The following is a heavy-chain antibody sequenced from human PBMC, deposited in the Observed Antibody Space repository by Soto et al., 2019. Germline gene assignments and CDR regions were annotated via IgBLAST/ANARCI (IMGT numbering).Heavy chain of an antibody. J-gene: IGHJ3*02. V-gene: IGHV3-23*01. CDR2: ISDGGDLT. D-gene: IGHD3-10*01. CDR3: ARRVIGSSRAFDI. Sequence: GSLRVACPASVFAFSSHPMSWVRQAPEKGLEWVAGISDGGDLTYNADSVRGRFTISRDNSRNTLYLQMNSLRAEDTAVYYCARRVIGSSRAFDIWGQGTMVTVSS. CDR1: VFAFSSHP.